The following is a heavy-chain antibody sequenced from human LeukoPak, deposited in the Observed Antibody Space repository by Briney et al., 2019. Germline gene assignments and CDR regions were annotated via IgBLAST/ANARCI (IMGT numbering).Heavy chain of an antibody. CDR2: ISSSGGST. Sequence: PGGSLRLSCAASGFTFSSDAMSWVRQAPGKGLEWVSAISSSGGSTYYADSVKGRFTISRDNSKNTLYLQMNSLRAEDTAVYYCATLGYDILTGYYNSFDYWGQGTLVTVSS. CDR1: GFTFSSDA. D-gene: IGHD3-9*01. CDR3: ATLGYDILTGYYNSFDY. J-gene: IGHJ4*02. V-gene: IGHV3-23*01.